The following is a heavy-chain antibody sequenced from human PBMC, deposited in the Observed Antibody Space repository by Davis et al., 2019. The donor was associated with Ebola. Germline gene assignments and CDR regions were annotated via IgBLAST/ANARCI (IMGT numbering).Heavy chain of an antibody. J-gene: IGHJ6*02. CDR2: IYYSGST. Sequence: MPSETLSLTCTVSGGSISSGGYYWSWIRQHPGKGLEWIGYIYYSGSTNYNPSLKSRVTISVDTSKNQFSLKLSSVTAADTAVYYCAREWVVPAAIPSYYYYYGMDVWGQGTTVTVSS. V-gene: IGHV4-61*08. D-gene: IGHD2-2*02. CDR1: GGSISSGGYY. CDR3: AREWVVPAAIPSYYYYYGMDV.